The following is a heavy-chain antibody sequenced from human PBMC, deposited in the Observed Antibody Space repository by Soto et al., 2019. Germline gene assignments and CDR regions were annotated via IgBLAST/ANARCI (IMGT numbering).Heavy chain of an antibody. J-gene: IGHJ6*02. CDR2: ISAYNGNT. Sequence: ASVKVSCKASGYTFTSYGISWVRQAPGQGQEWMGWISAYNGNTNYAQKLQGRVTMTTDTSTSTAYMELRSLRSDDTAVYYCARYYDFLSGYYDPYYYYGMDVWGQGTTVTVSS. V-gene: IGHV1-18*01. D-gene: IGHD3-3*01. CDR1: GYTFTSYG. CDR3: ARYYDFLSGYYDPYYYYGMDV.